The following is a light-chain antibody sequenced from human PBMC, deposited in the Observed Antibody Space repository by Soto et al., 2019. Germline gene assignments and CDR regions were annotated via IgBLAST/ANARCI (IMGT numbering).Light chain of an antibody. J-gene: IGKJ2*01. CDR3: QRYGSSPPYT. CDR1: QSVSSSF. Sequence: EIVLTQSPGTLSLSPGERATLSCRASQSVSSSFLAWYQHKPGQAPRLLIYDASTRATGIPDRFSGSGSGTEFTLTISGLEPEDFAVYYCQRYGSSPPYTFGHGTKLEIK. V-gene: IGKV3-20*01. CDR2: DAS.